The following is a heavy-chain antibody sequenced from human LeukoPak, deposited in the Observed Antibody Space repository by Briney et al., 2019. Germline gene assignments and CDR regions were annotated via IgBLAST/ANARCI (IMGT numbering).Heavy chain of an antibody. V-gene: IGHV3-23*01. D-gene: IGHD1-14*01. Sequence: GGSLRLSCAASGFTFSSCAMTWVRQAPGKGLEWVASITGDGTRTYYTDSVKGRFTISRDNSKNTLYLQMNSLGADETAIYYCASRPRADMGPLDYWGQGTLVTVST. CDR1: GFTFSSCA. J-gene: IGHJ4*02. CDR3: ASRPRADMGPLDY. CDR2: ITGDGTRT.